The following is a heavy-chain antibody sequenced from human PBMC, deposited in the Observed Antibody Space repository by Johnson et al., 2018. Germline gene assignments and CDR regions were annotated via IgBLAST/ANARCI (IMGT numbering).Heavy chain of an antibody. CDR1: GFIFSSYW. V-gene: IGHV3-74*01. Sequence: VQLQESGGGLVQXGGSLRLXCAASGFIFSSYWIHWVRQAPGKGLVWVSRINSYGSSTSSADSVKGRCTISRNNAKNTLYLQRNSLRAEDTAVYYCARDLGSRWELTGDVWGQGTTVTVSS. D-gene: IGHD1-26*01. CDR3: ARDLGSRWELTGDV. J-gene: IGHJ6*02. CDR2: INSYGSST.